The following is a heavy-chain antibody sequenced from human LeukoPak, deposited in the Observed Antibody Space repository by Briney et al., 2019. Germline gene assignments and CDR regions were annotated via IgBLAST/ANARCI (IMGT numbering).Heavy chain of an antibody. CDR1: GFTFSNSW. V-gene: IGHV3-52*01. J-gene: IGHJ3*02. CDR2: IKCDGSEK. D-gene: IGHD2-2*01. CDR3: VRGVGSSTSCYVRAFDI. Sequence: GGPLRLSCAASGFTFSNSWMHWVCQAPEKALEGVADIKCDGSEKCYVDSVKGRLTISRDNAKNSLYLQVNSLRAEDMTVYYCVRGVGSSTSCYVRAFDIWGQGTMVTVSS.